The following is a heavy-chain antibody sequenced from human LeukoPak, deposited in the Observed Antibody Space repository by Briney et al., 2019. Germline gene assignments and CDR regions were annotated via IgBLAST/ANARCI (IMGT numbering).Heavy chain of an antibody. V-gene: IGHV1-2*02. CDR3: ARGGSGIYY. CDR2: IHPNSGGT. D-gene: IGHD1-26*01. CDR1: GYTFIGYY. Sequence: ASVKVSCKASGYTFIGYYIHWVRQAPGQGLEWMGWIHPNSGGTNYAQKFQGRVTMTRDTSISTAYMELSSLRSDDTAVYYCARGGSGIYYWGQGTLVTVSS. J-gene: IGHJ4*02.